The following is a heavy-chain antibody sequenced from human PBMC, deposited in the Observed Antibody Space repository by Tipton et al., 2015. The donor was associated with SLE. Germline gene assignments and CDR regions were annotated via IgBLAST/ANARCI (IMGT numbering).Heavy chain of an antibody. V-gene: IGHV3-21*01. Sequence: SLRLSCAASGFIFRSYSMRWVRQAPGKGLEWVSSISSSSTYIDYADSVKGRFTISRDNSKNTLYLQMDSLTPEDTALYYCTSLSTRENYYVSGVWGQGTTVTVSS. J-gene: IGHJ6*02. CDR3: TSLSTRENYYVSGV. CDR1: GFIFRSYS. CDR2: ISSSSTYI. D-gene: IGHD1-26*01.